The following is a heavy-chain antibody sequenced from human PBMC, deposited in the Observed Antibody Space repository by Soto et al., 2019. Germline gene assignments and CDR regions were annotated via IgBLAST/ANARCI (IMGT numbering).Heavy chain of an antibody. V-gene: IGHV6-1*01. J-gene: IGHJ5*01. D-gene: IGHD1-26*01. CDR1: GDSVSSNIVT. Sequence: PSQTLSLTCAISGDSVSSNIVTWDWIRQSPSRGLEWLGRTYYRSQWFNDYAVSVKSRITINPDTSKNQFSLHLNSVTPEDTAVYYCVRLIGNSWLDFWGQGTLVTVSS. CDR2: TYYRSQWFN. CDR3: VRLIGNSWLDF.